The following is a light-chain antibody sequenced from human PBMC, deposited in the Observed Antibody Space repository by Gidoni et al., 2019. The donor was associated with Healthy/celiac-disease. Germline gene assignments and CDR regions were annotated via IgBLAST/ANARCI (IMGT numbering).Light chain of an antibody. CDR2: GAS. CDR1: QSVSSSY. V-gene: IGKV3-20*01. J-gene: IGKJ1*01. CDR3: QQYSSSPQT. Sequence: EIVLTQSPGTLSLSPGERATLSCRASQSVSSSYLAWYQQKPGQAPRRLIYGASSRATGIPDRFSGSGSGTDFTLTIGRLEPEDFAVYYCQQYSSSPQTFGQGTKVGIK.